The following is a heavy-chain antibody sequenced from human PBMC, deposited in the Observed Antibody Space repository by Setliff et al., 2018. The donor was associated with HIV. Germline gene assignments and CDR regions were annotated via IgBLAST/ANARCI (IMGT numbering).Heavy chain of an antibody. J-gene: IGHJ4*02. CDR1: GYSFTNSG. D-gene: IGHD2-15*01. V-gene: IGHV5-51*01. Sequence: PGESLKISCKGSGYSFTNSGNGWVRQMPGKGLEWMGIIYPGDSDAKYNPSFQGQVTISADKSIKTASLQCRSLETSVTAIYYCARGRGGYFGGGRYYNLSYFDSWGQGTLVTVSS. CDR3: ARGRGGYFGGGRYYNLSYFDS. CDR2: IYPGDSDA.